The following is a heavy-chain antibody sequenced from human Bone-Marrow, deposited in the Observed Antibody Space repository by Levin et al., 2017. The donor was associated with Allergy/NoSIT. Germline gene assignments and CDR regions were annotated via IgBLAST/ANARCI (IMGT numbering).Heavy chain of an antibody. CDR2: ISYDGSNK. J-gene: IGHJ4*02. V-gene: IGHV3-30-3*01. CDR1: GFTFSRYT. CDR3: ARRNDYGDS. Sequence: AGGSLRLSCAASGFTFSRYTMHWVRQAPGKGLEWVALISYDGSNKYYTDSVKGRFTISRDNSKNTLYLQMNSLRAEDTAVYYCARRNDYGDSWGQGTLVTVSS.